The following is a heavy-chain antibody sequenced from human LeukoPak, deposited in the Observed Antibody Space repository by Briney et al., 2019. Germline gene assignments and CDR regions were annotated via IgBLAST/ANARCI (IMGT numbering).Heavy chain of an antibody. V-gene: IGHV3-64D*06. J-gene: IGHJ4*02. D-gene: IGHD2-2*01. CDR3: VRELGYCTSISCSPDY. CDR2: ISGNGGST. Sequence: GGSLRLSCSASGFTFSSYAMHWVRQAPGKGLEYVSAISGNGGSTYYADSVKGRFTISRDNSKNTLYLQMSSLRAEDTAVYYCVRELGYCTSISCSPDYWGQGTLVTVSS. CDR1: GFTFSSYA.